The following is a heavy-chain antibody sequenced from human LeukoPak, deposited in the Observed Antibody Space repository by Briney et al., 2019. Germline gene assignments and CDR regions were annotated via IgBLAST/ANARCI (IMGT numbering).Heavy chain of an antibody. CDR1: GNYW. J-gene: IGHJ4*02. CDR3: AKVLAYYFDY. Sequence: PGGSLRLSCAASGNYWMHWVRQAPGKGLVWVSHINSDGSWTSYADSVKGRFTISRDNSKNTLYLQMNSLRAEDTAVYYCAKVLAYYFDYWGQGTLVTVSS. V-gene: IGHV3-74*01. CDR2: INSDGSWT.